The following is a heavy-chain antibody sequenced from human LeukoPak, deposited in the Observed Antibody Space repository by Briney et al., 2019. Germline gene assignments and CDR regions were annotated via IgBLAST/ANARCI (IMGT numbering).Heavy chain of an antibody. CDR1: GFTVSSNY. D-gene: IGHD3-22*01. CDR2: IYSGGST. Sequence: GGSLRLSCAASGFTVSSNYMSWVRQAPGKGLEWVSVIYSGGSTYYADSMKGRFTISRHNSKNTLYLQMNSLRAEDTAVYYCAREGYYDSSGYYHRLRYYGMDVWGQGTTVTVSS. V-gene: IGHV3-53*04. J-gene: IGHJ6*02. CDR3: AREGYYDSSGYYHRLRYYGMDV.